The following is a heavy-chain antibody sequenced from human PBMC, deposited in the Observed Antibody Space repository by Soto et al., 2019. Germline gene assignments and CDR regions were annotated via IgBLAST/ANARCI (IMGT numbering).Heavy chain of an antibody. CDR3: AREGLAGFWSGYYNYYFDY. J-gene: IGHJ4*02. D-gene: IGHD3-3*01. CDR2: VYYSGST. Sequence: LSLTCTVSGGSISSYYWSWIRQPPGKGLEWIGYVYYSGSTNYNPSLKSRVTISVDTSKNQFSLKLSSVTAADTAVYYCAREGLAGFWSGYYNYYFDYWGQGTLVTVSS. V-gene: IGHV4-59*01. CDR1: GGSISSYY.